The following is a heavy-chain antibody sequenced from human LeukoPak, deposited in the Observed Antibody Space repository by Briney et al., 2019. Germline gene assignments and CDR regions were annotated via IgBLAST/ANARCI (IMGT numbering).Heavy chain of an antibody. CDR3: ARRAAGRYFDY. Sequence: MSSETLSLTCTVSGGSISSGGYYWSWIRQHPGTGLEWIGYIYYNGHTYYNPSLKSRVNMSVDTSKNQFSLKLSSVTAADTAVYYCARRAAGRYFDYWGQGTLVTVSS. CDR2: IYYNGHT. V-gene: IGHV4-31*03. CDR1: GGSISSGGYY. D-gene: IGHD6-13*01. J-gene: IGHJ4*02.